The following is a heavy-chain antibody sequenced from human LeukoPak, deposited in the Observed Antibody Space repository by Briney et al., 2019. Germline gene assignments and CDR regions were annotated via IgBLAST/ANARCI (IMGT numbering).Heavy chain of an antibody. Sequence: GGSLRLSCAVSGFTFSSYAMSWVRQAPGKGLEWVSAISGGGGSTYYADSVKGRFTISRDNSKNTLYLQVNSLRAEDTAVYYCAKGGKWDVTPFDYWGQGTLVTVSS. CDR2: ISGGGGST. CDR3: AKGGKWDVTPFDY. J-gene: IGHJ4*02. D-gene: IGHD1-26*01. CDR1: GFTFSSYA. V-gene: IGHV3-23*01.